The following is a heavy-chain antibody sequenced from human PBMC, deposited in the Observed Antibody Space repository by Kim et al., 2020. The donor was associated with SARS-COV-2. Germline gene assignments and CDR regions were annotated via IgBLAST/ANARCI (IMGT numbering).Heavy chain of an antibody. CDR2: INQGGSEK. Sequence: GGSLRLSCVGYGFTFNQNWMSWVRQAPGKGLEWLAIINQGGSEKHYVHSVEGRFTISRDNARNSLYLEMNNLRAEDTALYYCPRDHGGGNGDWGRGTLVTVSS. CDR3: PRDHGGGNGD. CDR1: GFTFNQNW. D-gene: IGHD2-15*01. J-gene: IGHJ4*02. V-gene: IGHV3-7*03.